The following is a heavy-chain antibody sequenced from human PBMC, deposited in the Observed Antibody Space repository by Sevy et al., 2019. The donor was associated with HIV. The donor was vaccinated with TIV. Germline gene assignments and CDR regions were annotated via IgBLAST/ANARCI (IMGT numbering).Heavy chain of an antibody. V-gene: IGHV1-69*13. J-gene: IGHJ4*02. CDR3: ARGGGNGWYYFDY. Sequence: ASVKVSCKASGGTFSSYGISWVRQAPGQGLEWMGGIIPILGTVNYAQKFQGRVTITADESTKTAYMELSSLRSEDTGVYYCARGGGNGWYYFDYWGQETLVTVSS. D-gene: IGHD6-19*01. CDR2: IIPILGTV. CDR1: GGTFSSYG.